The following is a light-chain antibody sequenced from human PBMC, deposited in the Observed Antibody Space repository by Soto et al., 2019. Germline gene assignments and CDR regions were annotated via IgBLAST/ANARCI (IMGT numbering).Light chain of an antibody. Sequence: EIVMTQSPATLSVSPGERATLSCRASQSVSSNLAWYQQKPGQAPRLLIYDASTRATGIPARFSGSGSGTEFPLTISRLYSEDFAVYCCQQNNNWPVTFGPATKVDIK. CDR3: QQNNNWPVT. V-gene: IGKV3-15*01. J-gene: IGKJ3*01. CDR1: QSVSSN. CDR2: DAS.